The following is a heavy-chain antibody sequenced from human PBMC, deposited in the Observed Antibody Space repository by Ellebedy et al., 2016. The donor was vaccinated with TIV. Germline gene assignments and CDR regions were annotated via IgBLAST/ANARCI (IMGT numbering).Heavy chain of an antibody. CDR2: FYPSGST. CDR3: ARRGDTTEEPFDL. V-gene: IGHV4-30-2*01. J-gene: IGHJ4*02. CDR1: GGSINNVAHA. Sequence: SETLSLXXAVSGGSINNVAHAWGWIRQTPGQGLEWIGYFYPSGSTFYNPSLRSRVTISVDRPRNQFSLKLTSVTAADTALYYCARRGDTTEEPFDLWGRGTLVTVSS. D-gene: IGHD1-14*01.